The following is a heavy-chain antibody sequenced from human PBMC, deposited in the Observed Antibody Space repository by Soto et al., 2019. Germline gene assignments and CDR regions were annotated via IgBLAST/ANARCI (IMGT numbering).Heavy chain of an antibody. Sequence: PGESLKISCKGSGYNFAGYWIAWVRQMPGKGLELMGIIYPSDSDTRYRPSFQGQVTISADKSISSAYLQWSSLRASDTAMYYCASGGVLTRNFDYWGQGTTVSVSS. D-gene: IGHD3-3*01. CDR3: ASGGVLTRNFDY. CDR2: IYPSDSDT. CDR1: GYNFAGYW. J-gene: IGHJ4*02. V-gene: IGHV5-51*01.